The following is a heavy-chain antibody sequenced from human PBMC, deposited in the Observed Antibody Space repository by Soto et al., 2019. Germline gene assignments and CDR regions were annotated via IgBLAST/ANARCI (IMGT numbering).Heavy chain of an antibody. CDR1: GFSLSTDDVG. CDR2: IYWDDDK. Sequence: GPTLVNPTQTLTLTCTFSGFSLSTDDVGVGWVRQPPGKALDWLAVIYWDDDKRYSPSLKSRLTITKDTSKNQVLLTMTNMDPVDTATYFCARSKYSISSFDYWGQGALVTVSS. J-gene: IGHJ4*02. V-gene: IGHV2-5*02. CDR3: ARSKYSISSFDY. D-gene: IGHD6-6*01.